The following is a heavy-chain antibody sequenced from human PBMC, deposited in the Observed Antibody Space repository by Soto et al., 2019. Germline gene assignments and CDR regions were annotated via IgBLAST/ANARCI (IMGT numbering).Heavy chain of an antibody. J-gene: IGHJ4*02. CDR2: IRAYNGNT. CDR3: ARDAAAGLNDY. CDR1: GYTFTSYG. V-gene: IGHV1-18*01. Sequence: ASVKVSCKASGYTFTSYGISWVRQAPGQGLEWMGWIRAYNGNTKYVQKFQGRVTMTTDTSTSTAYMELRSLRSDDTAVYYCARDAAAGLNDYWGQGTLVTVSS. D-gene: IGHD6-13*01.